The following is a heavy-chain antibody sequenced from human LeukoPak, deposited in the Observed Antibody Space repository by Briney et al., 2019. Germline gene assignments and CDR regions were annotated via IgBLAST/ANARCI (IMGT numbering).Heavy chain of an antibody. CDR2: IYYTGST. CDR1: GGSISSFY. Sequence: KSSETLSLTCTVSGGSISSFYWSWIRQPPGMGLEWIGYIYYTGSTDYSPSLKSRVTMSVDTSKNQVSLKLYSVTAADTAMYYCARDSGSYSFFDYWGQGVLVTASS. V-gene: IGHV4-59*01. D-gene: IGHD1-26*01. CDR3: ARDSGSYSFFDY. J-gene: IGHJ4*02.